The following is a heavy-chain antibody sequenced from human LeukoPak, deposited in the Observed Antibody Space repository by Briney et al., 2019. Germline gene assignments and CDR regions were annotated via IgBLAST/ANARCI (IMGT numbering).Heavy chain of an antibody. J-gene: IGHJ6*03. CDR3: ARDRHYDSSSRYYYYMDV. Sequence: PSETLSLTCNVSGASISSRDYYWAWIRQPPGKGLEWIGTIYDSGITNYNSALQSRVTMSVDTSTNQLSLRLSSVTAADTAVYYCARDRHYDSSSRYYYYMDVWGKGTTVTVSS. CDR1: GASISSRDYY. D-gene: IGHD3-22*01. CDR2: IYDSGIT. V-gene: IGHV4-39*07.